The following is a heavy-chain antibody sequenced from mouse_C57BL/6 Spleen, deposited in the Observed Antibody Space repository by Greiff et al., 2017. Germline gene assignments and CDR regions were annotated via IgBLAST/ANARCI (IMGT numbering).Heavy chain of an antibody. V-gene: IGHV5-17*01. CDR3: AREGDWDGYFDV. CDR1: GFTFSDYG. D-gene: IGHD4-1*01. Sequence: EVHLVESGGGLVKPGGSLKLSCAASGFTFSDYGMHWVRQAPEKGLEWVAYISSGSSTIYYADTVKGRFTFSRDNAKNTLFLQMTSLRSEDTARYYCAREGDWDGYFDVWGTGTTVTVSS. CDR2: ISSGSSTI. J-gene: IGHJ1*03.